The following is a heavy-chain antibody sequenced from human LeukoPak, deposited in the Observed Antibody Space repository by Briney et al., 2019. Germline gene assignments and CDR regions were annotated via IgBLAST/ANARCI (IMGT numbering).Heavy chain of an antibody. CDR1: GFIFSSYW. CDR2: IKQDGSEK. D-gene: IGHD2/OR15-2a*01. J-gene: IGHJ6*02. CDR3: ARLIVIPGGIDV. Sequence: PGGSLRHSCAASGFIFSSYWISWVRQAPGKGLERVANIKQDGSEKYYVDSVNGRFTISRDNAKNSLYLQMNGLRAEDTAVYYCARLIVIPGGIDVWGQGTTVTVSS. V-gene: IGHV3-7*05.